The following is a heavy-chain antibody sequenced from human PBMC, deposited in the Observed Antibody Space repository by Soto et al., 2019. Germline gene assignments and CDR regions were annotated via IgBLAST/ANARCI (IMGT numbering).Heavy chain of an antibody. CDR1: GFSFSSSS. V-gene: IGHV3-33*03. Sequence: GGSLRLSGAASGFSFSSSSIHWVRQAPCKGLEWVAVKWDDGNRKYYGDSVRGRFTISRDNSKNTLYLEMNSLRAEDTAVYYSGVNTHGLLDSCGQGTLVTVSS. D-gene: IGHD2-8*01. CDR2: KWDDGNRK. J-gene: IGHJ5*01. CDR3: GVNTHGLLDS.